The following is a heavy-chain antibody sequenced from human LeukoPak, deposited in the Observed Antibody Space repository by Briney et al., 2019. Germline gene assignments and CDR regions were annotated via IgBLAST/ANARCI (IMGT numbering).Heavy chain of an antibody. Sequence: GGSLRLSCAASGFTLSTHAMSWVRQAPGKGLECVSTISGSGSNTYYTDSVKGRFTISRDSSKNTLYLQMNSLRAEDTAVYYCAKGREAYSGSYTPFDPWGRGTLVTVSS. J-gene: IGHJ5*02. CDR3: AKGREAYSGSYTPFDP. CDR2: ISGSGSNT. D-gene: IGHD1-26*01. CDR1: GFTLSTHA. V-gene: IGHV3-23*01.